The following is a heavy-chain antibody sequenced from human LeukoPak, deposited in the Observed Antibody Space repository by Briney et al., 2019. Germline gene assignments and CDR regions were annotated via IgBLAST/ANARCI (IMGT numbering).Heavy chain of an antibody. CDR1: GFTFSSYA. CDR2: ISYDGSNK. CDR3: AREAVTTLGGWFDP. D-gene: IGHD4-11*01. V-gene: IGHV3-30-3*01. Sequence: GGSLRLSCAASGFTFSSYAMHWVRQAPGKGLEWVAVISYDGSNKYYADSVKGRFTISRDNSKNTLYLQMNSLRAEDTAVYYCAREAVTTLGGWFDPWGQGTLVTVSS. J-gene: IGHJ5*02.